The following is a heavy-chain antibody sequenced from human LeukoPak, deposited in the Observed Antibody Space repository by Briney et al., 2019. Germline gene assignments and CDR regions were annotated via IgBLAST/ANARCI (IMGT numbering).Heavy chain of an antibody. V-gene: IGHV1-46*01. CDR1: GYTFTSYY. Sequence: ASVKVSCKASGYTFTSYYMHWVRQAPGQGLEWMGIINPSGGSTSYAQKFQGRVTMTRDMSTSTVYMELSSLRSEDTAVYYCAKGSNYYDSSGYSGFDYWGQGTLVTVSS. CDR3: AKGSNYYDSSGYSGFDY. D-gene: IGHD3-22*01. CDR2: INPSGGST. J-gene: IGHJ4*02.